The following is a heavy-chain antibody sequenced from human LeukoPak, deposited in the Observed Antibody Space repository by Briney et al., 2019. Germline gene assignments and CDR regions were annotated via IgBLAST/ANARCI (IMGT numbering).Heavy chain of an antibody. CDR1: GYTFTCYY. D-gene: IGHD5-24*01. CDR2: INPNSGGT. V-gene: IGHV1-2*06. J-gene: IGHJ4*02. Sequence: ASVKVSCKASGYTFTCYYMHWVRQAPGQGLEWMGRINPNSGGTNYAQKFQGRVTMTRDTSISTAYMELSRLRSDDTAVYYCAREMATGPIDYWGQGTLVTVSS. CDR3: AREMATGPIDY.